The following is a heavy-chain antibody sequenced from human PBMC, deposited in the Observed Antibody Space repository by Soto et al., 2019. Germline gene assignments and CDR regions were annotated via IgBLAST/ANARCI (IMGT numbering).Heavy chain of an antibody. D-gene: IGHD3-22*01. V-gene: IGHV1-2*04. CDR3: AREWINYYDSSGYSLRAFDI. CDR1: GYTFTGYY. J-gene: IGHJ3*02. CDR2: INPNSGGT. Sequence: GASVKVSCKASGYTFTGYYMHWVRQAPGQGLERMGWINPNSGGTNYAQKFQGWVTMTRDTSISTAYMELSRLRSDDTAVYYCAREWINYYDSSGYSLRAFDIWGQGTMVTVSS.